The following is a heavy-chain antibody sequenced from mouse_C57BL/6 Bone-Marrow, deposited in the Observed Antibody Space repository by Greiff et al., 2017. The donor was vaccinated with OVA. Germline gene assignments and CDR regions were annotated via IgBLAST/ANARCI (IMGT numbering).Heavy chain of an antibody. CDR1: GYTFTSYW. V-gene: IGHV1-61*01. D-gene: IGHD1-1*01. CDR2: IYPSDSET. J-gene: IGHJ1*03. Sequence: QVQLKQPGAELVRPGSSVKLSCKASGYTFTSYWMDWVKQRPGQGLEWIGNIYPSDSETHYNQKFKDKATLTVDKSSSTAYMQLSRLTSEDSAVYCCAAVLRSNWYFDVWGTGTTVTVSS. CDR3: AAVLRSNWYFDV.